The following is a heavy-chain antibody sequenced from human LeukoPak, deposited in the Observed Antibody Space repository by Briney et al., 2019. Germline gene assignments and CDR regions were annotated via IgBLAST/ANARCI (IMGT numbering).Heavy chain of an antibody. Sequence: GGSLRLSCAASGSTFSSYSMNWVRQAPGKGLEWVSSISSSSSYIYYADSVKGRFTISRDNAKNSLYLQMNSLRAEDTAVYYCARDPGYCGGDCYSKFDYWGQGTLVTVSS. J-gene: IGHJ4*02. D-gene: IGHD2-21*02. CDR2: ISSSSSYI. CDR3: ARDPGYCGGDCYSKFDY. V-gene: IGHV3-21*01. CDR1: GSTFSSYS.